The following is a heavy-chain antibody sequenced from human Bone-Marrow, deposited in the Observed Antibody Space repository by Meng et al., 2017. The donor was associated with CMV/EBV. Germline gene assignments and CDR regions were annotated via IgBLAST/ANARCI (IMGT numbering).Heavy chain of an antibody. CDR3: ARDKRGYYYGSGSYYRDYYFDY. J-gene: IGHJ4*02. CDR1: FY. CDR2: INPNSGGT. D-gene: IGHD3-10*01. V-gene: IGHV1-2*02. Sequence: FYMHWGRQAPGQGLEWMGWINPNSGGTNYAQKFQGRVTMTRDTSISTAYMELSRLRSDDTAVYYCARDKRGYYYGSGSYYRDYYFDYWGQGTLVTVSS.